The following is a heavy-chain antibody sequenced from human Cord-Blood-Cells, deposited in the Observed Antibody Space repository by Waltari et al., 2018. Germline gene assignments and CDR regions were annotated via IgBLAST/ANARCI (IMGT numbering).Heavy chain of an antibody. Sequence: EVQLVESGGGLVQPGGSLKLSCAASGFTVSGSAMHWVRQASGKGLEWVGRIRSKANSYATAYAASVKGRFTISRDDSKNTAYLQMNSLKTEDTAVYYCTRHLRGYDVPFDYWGQGTLVTVSS. CDR1: GFTVSGSA. V-gene: IGHV3-73*02. D-gene: IGHD5-12*01. J-gene: IGHJ4*02. CDR3: TRHLRGYDVPFDY. CDR2: IRSKANSYAT.